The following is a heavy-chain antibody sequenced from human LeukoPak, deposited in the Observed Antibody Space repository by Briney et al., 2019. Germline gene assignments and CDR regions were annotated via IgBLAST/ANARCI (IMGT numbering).Heavy chain of an antibody. Sequence: GGSLRLSCATSGFTFSSYAMHWVRQAPGKGLEWVAVISYDGSNKYYADSVKGRFTISRDNSKNTLYLQMNSLRAEDTAVYYCARHNDADYYDSSGYYALGYFQHWGQGTLVTVSS. J-gene: IGHJ1*01. CDR1: GFTFSSYA. CDR3: ARHNDADYYDSSGYYALGYFQH. V-gene: IGHV3-30-3*01. CDR2: ISYDGSNK. D-gene: IGHD3-22*01.